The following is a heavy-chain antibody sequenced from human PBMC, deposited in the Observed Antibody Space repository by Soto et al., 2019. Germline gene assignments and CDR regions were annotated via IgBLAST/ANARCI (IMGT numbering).Heavy chain of an antibody. J-gene: IGHJ4*02. CDR3: AKGTHGSGSSSPDY. CDR2: ISGSGGST. Sequence: PGGSLRLSCAASGFTFSSYAMSWVRQAPGKGLGWVSAISGSGGSTYYADSVKGRFTISRDNSKNTLYLQMNSLRAEDTAVYYCAKGTHGSGSSSPDYWGQGTLVTVSS. D-gene: IGHD3-10*01. CDR1: GFTFSSYA. V-gene: IGHV3-23*01.